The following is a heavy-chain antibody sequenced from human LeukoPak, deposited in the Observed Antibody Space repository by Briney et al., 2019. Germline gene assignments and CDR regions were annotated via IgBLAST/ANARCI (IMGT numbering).Heavy chain of an antibody. CDR2: IKQDGSEK. CDR3: ARDGRGYCGGDCFLSWFDP. CDR1: GFTFSSYW. D-gene: IGHD2-21*02. Sequence: GGSLRLSCAASGFTFSSYWMSWVRQAPGKGLEWVANIKQDGSEKYYVDSVKGRFTICRDNAKNSLYLQMSSLRADDTAVYYCARDGRGYCGGDCFLSWFDPWGQGTLVTVSS. V-gene: IGHV3-7*01. J-gene: IGHJ5*02.